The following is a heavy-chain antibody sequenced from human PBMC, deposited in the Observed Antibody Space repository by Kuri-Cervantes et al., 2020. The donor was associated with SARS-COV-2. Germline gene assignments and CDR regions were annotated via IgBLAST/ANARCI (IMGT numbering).Heavy chain of an antibody. CDR3: SSSSSLLYYFDY. CDR1: GGSFSGYY. J-gene: IGHJ4*02. CDR2: INHSGST. V-gene: IGHV4-34*01. D-gene: IGHD6-6*01. Sequence: SQTLSLTCAVYGGSFSGYYWSWIRQPPGKGLEWIGEINHSGSTNYNPSLKSRVTISVDTSKNQFSLKLSSVTAADTAVYYCSSSSSLLYYFDYWGQGTLVTVSS.